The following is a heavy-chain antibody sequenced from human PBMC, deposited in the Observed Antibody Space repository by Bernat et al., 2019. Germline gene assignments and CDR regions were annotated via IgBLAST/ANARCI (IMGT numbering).Heavy chain of an antibody. CDR1: GYTFTSYA. D-gene: IGHD3-3*01. CDR2: INTNTGNP. J-gene: IGHJ6*03. V-gene: IGHV7-4-1*02. Sequence: QVQLVQSGSELKKPGASVKVSCKDSGYTFTSYAMNWVRQAPGQGLEWMGWINTNTGNPTYAQGFTGRFVFSLNTPVSTVCLQISSLKAEDTAVYYWASPLRFLGWLSPLDYYYYMDVWGKGTPVTVSS. CDR3: ASPLRFLGWLSPLDYYYYMDV.